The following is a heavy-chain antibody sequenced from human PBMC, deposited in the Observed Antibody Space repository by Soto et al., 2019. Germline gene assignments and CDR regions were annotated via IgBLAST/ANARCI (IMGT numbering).Heavy chain of an antibody. V-gene: IGHV6-1*01. D-gene: IGHD2-2*01. CDR2: TYYRSKWYN. J-gene: IGHJ4*02. Sequence: SQTLSLTGASSGGSVSSNSAAWNWIRKSPSRGLEWLGRTYYRSKWYNDYAVSVKSRITINPDTSKNQFSLQLNSVTPEDTAVYYCAKSEAAIPFLDYWGQGTLVTVSS. CDR1: GGSVSSNSAA. CDR3: AKSEAAIPFLDY.